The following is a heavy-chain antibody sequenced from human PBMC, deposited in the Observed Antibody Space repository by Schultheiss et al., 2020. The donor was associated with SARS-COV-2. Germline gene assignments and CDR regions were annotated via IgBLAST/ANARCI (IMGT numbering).Heavy chain of an antibody. J-gene: IGHJ4*02. CDR3: ATTASGSYYPSGFDY. CDR1: GFTFSSYE. CDR2: ISSSSSTI. D-gene: IGHD1-26*01. Sequence: GGSLRLSCAASGFTFSSYEMNWVRQAPGKGLEWVSYISSSSSTIYYADSVKGRFTISRDNSKNTLYLQMNSLRAEDTAVYYCATTASGSYYPSGFDYWGQGTLVTVSS. V-gene: IGHV3-48*01.